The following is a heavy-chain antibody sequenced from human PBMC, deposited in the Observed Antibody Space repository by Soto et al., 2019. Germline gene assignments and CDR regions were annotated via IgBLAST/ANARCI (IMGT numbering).Heavy chain of an antibody. D-gene: IGHD3-22*01. Sequence: TLSLTCTVSGGSISSSGYYYGWIRQPPGKGLEWIGYIYHSGSTYYNPSLKSRVTISVDRSKNQFSLKLSSVTAADTAVYYCARGGVDYYDSSGYYFSPYYFDYWGQGTLVTVSS. CDR1: GGSISSSGYY. CDR3: ARGGVDYYDSSGYYFSPYYFDY. CDR2: IYHSGST. J-gene: IGHJ4*02. V-gene: IGHV4-30-2*01.